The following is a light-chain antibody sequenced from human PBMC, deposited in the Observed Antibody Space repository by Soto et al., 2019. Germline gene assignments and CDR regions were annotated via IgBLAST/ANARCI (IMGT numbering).Light chain of an antibody. V-gene: IGKV3-11*01. CDR2: DAS. CDR1: QSVSNY. CDR3: QQANSFPIT. J-gene: IGKJ5*01. Sequence: EIVLTQSPATLSLSPGERATLSCRASQSVSNYFAWYQQKPGQAPRLLIYDASNRAAGIPARFSGSGSGTEFTLTISSLQSEDFATYYCQQANSFPITFGQGTRLEIK.